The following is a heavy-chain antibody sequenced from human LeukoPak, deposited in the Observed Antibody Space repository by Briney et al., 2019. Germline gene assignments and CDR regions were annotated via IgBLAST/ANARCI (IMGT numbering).Heavy chain of an antibody. CDR1: GLTFINYW. Sequence: GGSLRLSCAGSGLTFINYWMTWVRQVPGKGLEWVANINRDGSGKYYLPSVRGRFTISKDDAKGSLYLQMDSLRPEDTTIYYCARVEYSGNGNLYWGQGTLVTVSS. J-gene: IGHJ4*02. V-gene: IGHV3-7*03. CDR2: INRDGSGK. D-gene: IGHD1-26*01. CDR3: ARVEYSGNGNLY.